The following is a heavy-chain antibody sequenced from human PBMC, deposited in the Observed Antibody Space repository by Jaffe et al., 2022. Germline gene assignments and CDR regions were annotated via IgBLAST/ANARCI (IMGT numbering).Heavy chain of an antibody. Sequence: QVQLVESGGGVVQPGGSLRLSCAASGFTFSSYGMHWVRQAPGKGLEWVAFIRYDGSNKYYADSVKGRFTISRDNSKNTLYLQMNSLRAEDTAVYYCAKDSPLSDFDYWGQGTLVTVSS. D-gene: IGHD3-10*01. V-gene: IGHV3-30*02. CDR2: IRYDGSNK. J-gene: IGHJ4*02. CDR3: AKDSPLSDFDY. CDR1: GFTFSSYG.